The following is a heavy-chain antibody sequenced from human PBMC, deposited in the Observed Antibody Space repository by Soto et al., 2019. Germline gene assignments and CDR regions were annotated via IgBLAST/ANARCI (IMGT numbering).Heavy chain of an antibody. CDR2: IIPLLDTT. D-gene: IGHD1-26*01. J-gene: IGHJ1*01. V-gene: IGHV1-69*08. CDR3: ASPPLLTIQTIEAEFFHH. Sequence: SVKVSCKTSGGTFSNDIITWVRQAPGQGLEWMGRIIPLLDTTNYAQKFQGRVTITADKSTGTAYMELNSLRSEDTAVYYCASPPLLTIQTIEAEFFHHWGQGTLVTVSS. CDR1: GGTFSNDI.